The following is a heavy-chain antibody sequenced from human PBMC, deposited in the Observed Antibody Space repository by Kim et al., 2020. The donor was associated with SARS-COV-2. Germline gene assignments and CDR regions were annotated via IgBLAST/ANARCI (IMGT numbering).Heavy chain of an antibody. V-gene: IGHV4-39*07. D-gene: IGHD1-26*01. J-gene: IGHJ2*01. CDR2: IYYSGST. Sequence: SETLSLTCTVSGGSISSSSYYWGWIRQPPGKGLEWIGSIYYSGSTYYNPSLKSRVTISVDTSKNQFSLKLSSVTAADTAVYYCARNGQEDGGSYPYWYFDLWGRGTLVTVSS. CDR1: GGSISSSSYY. CDR3: ARNGQEDGGSYPYWYFDL.